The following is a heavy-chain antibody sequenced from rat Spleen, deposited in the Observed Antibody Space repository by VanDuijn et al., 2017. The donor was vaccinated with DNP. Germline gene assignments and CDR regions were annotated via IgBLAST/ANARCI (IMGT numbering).Heavy chain of an antibody. Sequence: EVQLVESGGGLVQPGRSLKLSCAASEFTFSNSDVAWVRQAPTRGLEWVASISPSGANIYYRDSVRGRFTISRDNAKSTLYLQMDSLRSEDTATYYCARQEGIAAIWDYWGQGVMVTVSS. CDR2: ISPSGANI. CDR1: EFTFSNSD. CDR3: ARQEGIAAIWDY. V-gene: IGHV5-25*01. D-gene: IGHD1-2*01. J-gene: IGHJ2*01.